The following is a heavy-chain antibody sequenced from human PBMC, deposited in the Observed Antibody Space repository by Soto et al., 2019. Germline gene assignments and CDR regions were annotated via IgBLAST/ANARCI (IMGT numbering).Heavy chain of an antibody. CDR1: GGSISSGGYY. D-gene: IGHD6-19*01. J-gene: IGHJ3*02. CDR3: ARDLAVAGDDAFDI. Sequence: QVQLQESGPGLVKPSQTLSLTCTVSGGSISSGGYYWSWIRQHPGKGLEWIGYIYYSGRTYYNPSLKSRVTISVDTSKNQFSLKLSSVTAADTAVYYCARDLAVAGDDAFDIWGQGTMVTVSS. V-gene: IGHV4-31*03. CDR2: IYYSGRT.